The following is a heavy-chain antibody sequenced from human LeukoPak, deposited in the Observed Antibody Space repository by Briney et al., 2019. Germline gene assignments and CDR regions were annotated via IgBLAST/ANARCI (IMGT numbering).Heavy chain of an antibody. V-gene: IGHV1-69*06. CDR2: IIPIFGTA. CDR1: GGTFSSYA. J-gene: IGHJ3*02. CDR3: ARGRNYYDSSRYYYEGDAFDI. Sequence: SVKVSCKASGGTFSSYAISWVRQAPGQGLEWMGGIIPIFGTANYAQKFQGRVTITADKSTSTAYMELSSLRSEDTAVYYCARGRNYYDSSRYYYEGDAFDIWGQGTMVTVSS. D-gene: IGHD3-22*01.